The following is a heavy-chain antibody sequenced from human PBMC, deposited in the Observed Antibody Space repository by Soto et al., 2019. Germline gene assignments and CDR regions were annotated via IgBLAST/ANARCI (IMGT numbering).Heavy chain of an antibody. CDR3: AKEGVGAEPFDYYSYGMDV. CDR1: GFTFSSYA. Sequence: EVQLLESGGGLVQPGGSLRLSCAASGFTFSSYAMSWVRQAPGKGLEWVSAISGSGGSTYYADCVKGRFTISRDNSKNTLYLKMNSLRPENTAVYYCAKEGVGAEPFDYYSYGMDVWGQGTTVTVSS. V-gene: IGHV3-23*01. D-gene: IGHD3-16*01. J-gene: IGHJ6*02. CDR2: ISGSGGST.